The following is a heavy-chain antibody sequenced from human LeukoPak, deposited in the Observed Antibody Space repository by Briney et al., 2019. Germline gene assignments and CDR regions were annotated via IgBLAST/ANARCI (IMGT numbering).Heavy chain of an antibody. D-gene: IGHD5-12*01. J-gene: IGHJ4*02. Sequence: ASVKVSCKASGGTFRSYAVSWVRQAPGQGLEWMGRIIPILGIANYAQKFQGRVTITADKSTSTAYMELSSLRSEDTAVYYCARGKSGYDLLDYWGQGTLVTVSS. V-gene: IGHV1-69*04. CDR1: GGTFRSYA. CDR2: IIPILGIA. CDR3: ARGKSGYDLLDY.